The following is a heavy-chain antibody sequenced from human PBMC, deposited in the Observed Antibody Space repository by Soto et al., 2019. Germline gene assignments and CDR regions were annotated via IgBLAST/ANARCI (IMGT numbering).Heavy chain of an antibody. CDR1: GFTFSSYS. D-gene: IGHD2-2*01. CDR3: AREGYCSRTSCYRWLDP. J-gene: IGHJ5*02. CDR2: ISSSSSYI. Sequence: GGSLRLSCAASGFTFSSYSMNWVRQAPGKGLEWVSSISSSSSYIYYADSVKGRSTISRDNAKNSLYLQMNSLRAEDTAVYYCAREGYCSRTSCYRWLDPCGQGPLVTVYS. V-gene: IGHV3-21*06.